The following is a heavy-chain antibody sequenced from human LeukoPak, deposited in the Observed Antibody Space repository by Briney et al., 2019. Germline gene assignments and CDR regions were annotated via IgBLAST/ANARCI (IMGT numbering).Heavy chain of an antibody. V-gene: IGHV3-23*01. J-gene: IGHJ1*01. CDR1: GFSFNTYA. CDR3: AQQMGYCSSGSCYFTY. CDR2: ISNTGGST. Sequence: GGSLRLSCAASGFSFNTYAMSWVRQAPGKGLEWVSAISNTGGSTYYADSVKGRFTISRDKSENTLSLQMNSLRAEDTAVYYCAQQMGYCSSGSCYFTYWGQGTLVTVSS. D-gene: IGHD2-15*01.